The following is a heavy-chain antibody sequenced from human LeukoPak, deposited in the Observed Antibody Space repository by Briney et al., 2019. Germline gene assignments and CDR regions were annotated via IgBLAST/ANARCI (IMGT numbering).Heavy chain of an antibody. Sequence: ASVKVSSKASGYTFTSCYMHWVRQAPGQGLEWMGIINPSGGSTSYAQKFQGRVTMTRDTSTSTVYMELSSLRSEDTAVYYCARDGGYSPKCYYGMDVWGQGTTVTVSS. D-gene: IGHD5-18*01. V-gene: IGHV1-46*01. CDR3: ARDGGYSPKCYYGMDV. CDR1: GYTFTSCY. J-gene: IGHJ6*02. CDR2: INPSGGST.